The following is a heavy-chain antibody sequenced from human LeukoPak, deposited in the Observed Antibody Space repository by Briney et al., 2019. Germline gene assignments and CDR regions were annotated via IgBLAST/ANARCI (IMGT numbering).Heavy chain of an antibody. CDR2: IVVGSGNT. CDR1: GFTFTSSA. D-gene: IGHD6-19*01. Sequence: SVKVSCKASGFTFTSSAMQWVRQARGQRLEWIGWIVVGSGNTNYAQKFQERVTITRDMSTGTAYMELSSLRSEDTAVYYCAADSSGWTYDAFDIWGQGTMVTVSS. J-gene: IGHJ3*02. CDR3: AADSSGWTYDAFDI. V-gene: IGHV1-58*02.